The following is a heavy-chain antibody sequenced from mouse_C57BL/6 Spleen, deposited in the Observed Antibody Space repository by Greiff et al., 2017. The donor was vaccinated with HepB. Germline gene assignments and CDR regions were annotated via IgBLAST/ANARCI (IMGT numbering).Heavy chain of an antibody. CDR2: INYDGSST. V-gene: IGHV5-16*01. Sequence: EVMLVESEGGLVQPGSSMKLSCTASGFTFSDYYMAWVRQVPEKGLEWVAHINYDGSSTYYLDSLKSRFIISRDKSKNILYLQMSSMKSEDTATYYCARDQGNYDYDAGWYFYVWGTGTTVTVAS. CDR1: GFTFSDYY. D-gene: IGHD2-4*01. CDR3: ARDQGNYDYDAGWYFYV. J-gene: IGHJ1*03.